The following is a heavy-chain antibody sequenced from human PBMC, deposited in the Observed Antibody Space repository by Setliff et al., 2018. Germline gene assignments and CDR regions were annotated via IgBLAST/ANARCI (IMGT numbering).Heavy chain of an antibody. J-gene: IGHJ5*02. V-gene: IGHV4-59*11. CDR3: ATDGPVLNGDYIS. CDR2: IYYSGST. Sequence: PSETLSLTCTVSGGSISSHYWSWIRQPPGKGLEWIGYIYYSGSTYYNPSVKSRVTISVDKSKNQFSLSLRSVTAADTAVYYCATDGPVLNGDYISWGQGTLVTVSS. D-gene: IGHD3-10*01. CDR1: GGSISSHY.